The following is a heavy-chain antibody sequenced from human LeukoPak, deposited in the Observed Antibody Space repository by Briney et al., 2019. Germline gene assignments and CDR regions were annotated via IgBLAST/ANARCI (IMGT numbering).Heavy chain of an antibody. CDR3: ARDERVSGSDGW. Sequence: GGSLRLSCAASGFTFSSYAMHWVRQAPGKGLEWVAVISYDGSNKYYADSVKGRFTISRDNSKNTLYLQMNSLRAEDTAVYYCARDERVSGSDGWWGQGTLVTVSS. J-gene: IGHJ4*02. V-gene: IGHV3-30*04. D-gene: IGHD3-10*01. CDR2: ISYDGSNK. CDR1: GFTFSSYA.